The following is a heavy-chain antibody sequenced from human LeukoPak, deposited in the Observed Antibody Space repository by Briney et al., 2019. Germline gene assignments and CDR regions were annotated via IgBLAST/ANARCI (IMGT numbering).Heavy chain of an antibody. D-gene: IGHD6-19*01. CDR3: ARQAIAVAGLDY. J-gene: IGHJ4*02. CDR2: IYYSGST. CDR1: GGSISSYY. Sequence: SETLSLTCTVSGGSISSYYWSWIRQPPGKGLEWIGYIYYSGSTNYNPSLKSRVTISVDTSKNQFSLKLSSVTAADTAAYYCARQAIAVAGLDYWGQGTLVTVSS. V-gene: IGHV4-59*08.